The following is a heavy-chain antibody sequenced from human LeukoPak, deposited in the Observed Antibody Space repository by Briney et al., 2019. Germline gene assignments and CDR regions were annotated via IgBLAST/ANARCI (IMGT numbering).Heavy chain of an antibody. CDR1: GGSISSYY. J-gene: IGHJ4*02. Sequence: SETLSLTCTVSGGSISSYYRSWIRQPPGKGLEWIGYISYSGSTNYNPSLKSRVTISVDTSKNQFSLKLTSVTAADTAVYYCARARVQLEIDYWGQGTLVTVSS. D-gene: IGHD6-13*01. V-gene: IGHV4-59*01. CDR2: ISYSGST. CDR3: ARARVQLEIDY.